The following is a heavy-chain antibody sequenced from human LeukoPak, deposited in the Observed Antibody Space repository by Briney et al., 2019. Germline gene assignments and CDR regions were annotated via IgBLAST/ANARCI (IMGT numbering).Heavy chain of an antibody. CDR1: GGSISSGSYY. J-gene: IGHJ4*02. CDR3: ASTQQLDSFDY. Sequence: SETLSLTCTDSGGSISSGSYYWSWIRQPAGKGLEWIGRIYTSGSTNYNPSLKSRVTISVDTSKNQFSLKLSSVTAADTAVYYCASTQQLDSFDYWGQGTLVTVSS. D-gene: IGHD6-13*01. CDR2: IYTSGST. V-gene: IGHV4-61*02.